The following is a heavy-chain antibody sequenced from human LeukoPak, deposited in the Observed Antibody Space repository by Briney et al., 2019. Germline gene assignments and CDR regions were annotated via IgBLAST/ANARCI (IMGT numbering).Heavy chain of an antibody. CDR1: GGSISSYY. Sequence: SETLSLTCTVSGGSISSYYWSWIRQPPGKGLEWIGYTYYSGSTKYNPSLRSRVTISVDTSKNQFSLKLSSVTAADTAVYYCARHDRLRADYTYGPMYYWGQGTLVTVSS. D-gene: IGHD5-18*01. V-gene: IGHV4-59*08. CDR3: ARHDRLRADYTYGPMYY. CDR2: TYYSGST. J-gene: IGHJ4*02.